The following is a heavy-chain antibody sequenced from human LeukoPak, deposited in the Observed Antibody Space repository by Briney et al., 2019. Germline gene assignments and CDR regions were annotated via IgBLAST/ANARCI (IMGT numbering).Heavy chain of an antibody. D-gene: IGHD5-24*01. V-gene: IGHV3-30*18. Sequence: GGSLRLSCAASGFTFSSYGMHWVRQAPGKGLEWVAVISYDGSNKYYADSVKGRFTISRENSKNTLYLQMNSLRAEDTAVYYCAKGIRMATIRGALYYYYGMDVWGQGTTVTVSS. CDR2: ISYDGSNK. CDR1: GFTFSSYG. CDR3: AKGIRMATIRGALYYYYGMDV. J-gene: IGHJ6*02.